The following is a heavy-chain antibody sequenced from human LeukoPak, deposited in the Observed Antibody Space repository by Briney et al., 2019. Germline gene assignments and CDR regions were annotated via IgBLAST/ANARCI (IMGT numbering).Heavy chain of an antibody. V-gene: IGHV3-23*01. Sequence: PGGSLRLSCAASGFTLSSYAMSWVRHGPGKGLEWVSGFSASDGSTQYADSVKGRFTISRDNSKDTLFLQMNSLRAEDTAVYYCARSKTAAAGTGAFDIWGQGTMVTVSS. J-gene: IGHJ3*02. D-gene: IGHD6-13*01. CDR1: GFTLSSYA. CDR2: FSASDGST. CDR3: ARSKTAAAGTGAFDI.